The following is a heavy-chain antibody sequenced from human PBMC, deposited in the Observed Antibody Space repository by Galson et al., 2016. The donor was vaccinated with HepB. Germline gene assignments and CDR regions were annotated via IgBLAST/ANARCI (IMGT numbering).Heavy chain of an antibody. CDR2: LWYDGSNK. V-gene: IGHV3-33*01. CDR1: GFKFRNFA. D-gene: IGHD3-9*01. J-gene: IGHJ4*02. CDR3: VRDGIAYDTYDFEY. Sequence: SLRLSCAASGFKFRNFAMHWVRQAPGKGLEWVAGLWYDGSNKNYADSVKGRFTISRDNSKNTLSLQMNSLRAEDSAVYHCVRDGIAYDTYDFEYWGQGTLVTVSS.